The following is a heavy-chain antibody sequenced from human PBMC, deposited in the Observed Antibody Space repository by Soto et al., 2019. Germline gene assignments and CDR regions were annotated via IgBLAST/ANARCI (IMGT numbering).Heavy chain of an antibody. J-gene: IGHJ5*02. CDR1: GYTLTELS. V-gene: IGHV1-24*01. CDR2: FNPEDGET. Sequence: ASVKVSCKVSGYTLTELSMHWVRQAPGKGLEWMGGFNPEDGETIYAQKFQGRVTLTEDTSTATAYMELSSLTSEDTGVYYCARKDYHASGICHFDSWGQGTLVTVSS. D-gene: IGHD3-10*01. CDR3: ARKDYHASGICHFDS.